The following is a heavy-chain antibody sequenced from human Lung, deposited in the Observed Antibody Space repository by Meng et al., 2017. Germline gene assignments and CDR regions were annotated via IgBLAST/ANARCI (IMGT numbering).Heavy chain of an antibody. V-gene: IGHV1-18*01. D-gene: IGHD6-19*01. CDR1: GYTYPDYQ. J-gene: IGHJ4*02. CDR2: SHPSGHP. Sequence: QVQLVTSGAEGKNAGASVKVFCKASGYTYPDYQTDWVRQAPGQGLEWMGWSHPSGHPTYAQKFQGRVTMTIDTSTTTASMELRRLRSDDSALYYCVKHSSDWSLDSWGQGTLVTVSS. CDR3: VKHSSDWSLDS.